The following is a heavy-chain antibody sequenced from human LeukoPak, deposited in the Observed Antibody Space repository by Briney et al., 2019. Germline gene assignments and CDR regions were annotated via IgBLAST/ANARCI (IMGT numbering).Heavy chain of an antibody. CDR1: GFTFSSYS. V-gene: IGHV3-48*04. CDR3: ARRCSSTSCLQH. Sequence: GGSLRLSCAASGFTFSSYSMNWVRQAPGKGLEWVSYITSGGSTIHYADSVKGRFTISRDNAKNSVYLQMNSLRVEDTAVYYCARRCSSTSCLQHWGQGTLVTVSS. D-gene: IGHD2-2*01. CDR2: ITSGGSTI. J-gene: IGHJ4*02.